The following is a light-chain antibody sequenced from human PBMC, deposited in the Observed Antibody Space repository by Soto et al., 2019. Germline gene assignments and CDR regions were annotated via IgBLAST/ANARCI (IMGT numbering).Light chain of an antibody. CDR1: QSVSSN. V-gene: IGKV3-15*01. CDR2: GAS. Sequence: EIVMTQSPATLSVSPGERATLSCRASQSVSSNLAWYQQKPGQAPRLLIYGASTRATGIPARFSGSGSGTEFTLAISSLQSEDFAVYYCQQYNNWLAGFGQGT. J-gene: IGKJ1*01. CDR3: QQYNNWLAG.